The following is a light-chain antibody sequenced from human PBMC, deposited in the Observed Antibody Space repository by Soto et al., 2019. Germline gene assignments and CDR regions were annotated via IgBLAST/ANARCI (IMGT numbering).Light chain of an antibody. CDR2: DAS. J-gene: IGKJ3*01. Sequence: EIVLTQSPATLSLSPGERATLSCRASQSVSSYLAWYPQKPGQAPRLLIYDASNRATGIPAKFSDSRSGTDFTLPISSLEPEYFAVYYCQQRSNWPPGFTFGPGTKVDIK. V-gene: IGKV3-11*01. CDR3: QQRSNWPPGFT. CDR1: QSVSSY.